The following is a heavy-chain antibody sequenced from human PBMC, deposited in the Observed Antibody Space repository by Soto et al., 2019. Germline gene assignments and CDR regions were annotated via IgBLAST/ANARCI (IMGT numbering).Heavy chain of an antibody. V-gene: IGHV4-59*11. Sequence: SETLSLTCTVSGGSISGHYWTWIRQPPGQTLEWIGYIHYTGGINYNPSFMSRVTMSVDTSRNRFSLTLSSVTAADTALYYCARGGFVLPRPWPFDPWGQGILVTVSS. CDR2: IHYTGGI. CDR1: GGSISGHY. J-gene: IGHJ5*02. CDR3: ARGGFVLPRPWPFDP. D-gene: IGHD2-8*01.